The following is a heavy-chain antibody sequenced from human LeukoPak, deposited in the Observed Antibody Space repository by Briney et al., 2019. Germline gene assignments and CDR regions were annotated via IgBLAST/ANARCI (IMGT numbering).Heavy chain of an antibody. CDR2: IYSGGST. CDR3: VASDFWSGYADHNWFDP. D-gene: IGHD3-3*01. J-gene: IGHJ5*02. CDR1: GFTVSSNY. V-gene: IGHV3-53*01. Sequence: GGSLRLSCAASGFTVSSNYMSWVRQAPGKGLEWVSVIYSGGSTYYADSVKGRFAISRDNSKNTLYLQMNSLRAEDTAVYYCVASDFWSGYADHNWFDPWGQGTLVTVSS.